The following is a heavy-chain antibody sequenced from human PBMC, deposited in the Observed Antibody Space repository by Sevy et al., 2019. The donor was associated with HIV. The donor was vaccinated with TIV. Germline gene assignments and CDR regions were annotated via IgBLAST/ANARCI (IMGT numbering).Heavy chain of an antibody. D-gene: IGHD3-22*01. CDR2: FYSDGRT. Sequence: GGSLRLSCAGSGLSVSDNYMNWVRQAPGKGLELVSVFYSDGRTYYADCVKDRFTISRDNSKNTLYLHMSNLRPEDTAVYYCARDRYYDASGDYYYYCGMDVWGQGTTVTVSS. CDR1: GLSVSDNY. CDR3: ARDRYYDASGDYYYYCGMDV. V-gene: IGHV3-66*01. J-gene: IGHJ6*02.